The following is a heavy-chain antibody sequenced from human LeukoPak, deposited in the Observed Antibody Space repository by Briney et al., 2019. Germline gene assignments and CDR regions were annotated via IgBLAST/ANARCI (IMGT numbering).Heavy chain of an antibody. CDR2: INHNGNVN. V-gene: IGHV3-7*01. CDR3: VSSGNYYDPLDY. Sequence: VGSLRLSCAASGFTFSSYWMNWARQAPGKGLEWVASINHNGNVNYYVDSVKGRFTISRDNAKYSLYLQMNSLRADDTAVYYCVSSGNYYDPLDYWGQGTLVTVSS. D-gene: IGHD3-10*01. CDR1: GFTFSSYW. J-gene: IGHJ4*02.